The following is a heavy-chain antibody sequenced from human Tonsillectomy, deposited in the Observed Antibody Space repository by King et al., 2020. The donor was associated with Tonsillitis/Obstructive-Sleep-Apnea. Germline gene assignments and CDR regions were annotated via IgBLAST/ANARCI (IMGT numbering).Heavy chain of an antibody. CDR3: ARVYDYYYYGMDV. V-gene: IGHV3-48*03. J-gene: IGHJ6*02. Sequence: VQLVESGGGLVQPGGSLRLSCTPSGFSFSSYEMKWVRQAPGKGLEWVSYIDSSGITIYYADSVKGRFTISRDNAKNSLYLQMNSLRAEDTAVYYCARVYDYYYYGMDVWGQGTTVTASS. D-gene: IGHD2/OR15-2a*01. CDR2: IDSSGITI. CDR1: GFSFSSYE.